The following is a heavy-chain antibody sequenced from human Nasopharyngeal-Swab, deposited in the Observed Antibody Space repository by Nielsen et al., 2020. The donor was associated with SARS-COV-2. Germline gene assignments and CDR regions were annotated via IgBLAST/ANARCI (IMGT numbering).Heavy chain of an antibody. J-gene: IGHJ4*02. CDR1: GLTYSTYA. D-gene: IGHD4-17*01. Sequence: GESLKISCVASGLTYSTYAMSWVRLAPGKGLEWVSGISGSGDNTYYADSVMGRFTISRDNAMETLYLQMNSLRLDDTAVYYCAKGVGYGDTGCFDEWGQGTLVTASS. V-gene: IGHV3-23*01. CDR3: AKGVGYGDTGCFDE. CDR2: ISGSGDNT.